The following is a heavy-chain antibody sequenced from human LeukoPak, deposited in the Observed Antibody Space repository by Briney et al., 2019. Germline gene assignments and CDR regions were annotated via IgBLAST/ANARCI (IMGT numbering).Heavy chain of an antibody. D-gene: IGHD4-17*01. CDR1: GGSIRSYY. Sequence: PSETLSLTCTVSGGSIRSYYWSWIRQPAGKGLEWIGRIYTGGNTNYNPSLKSRVTMSVDTSKNQFSLRLSSVTAADTAVYYCARLTGDNALDYCGQGTLVTVTS. CDR2: IYTGGNT. V-gene: IGHV4-4*07. CDR3: ARLTGDNALDY. J-gene: IGHJ4*02.